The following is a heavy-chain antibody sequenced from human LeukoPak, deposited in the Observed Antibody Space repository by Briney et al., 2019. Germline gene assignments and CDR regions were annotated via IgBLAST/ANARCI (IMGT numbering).Heavy chain of an antibody. Sequence: PSETLSLTCTVSGGSISSYYWSWIRQPAGKGLEWIGRIYTSGSTNYNPSLKSRVTMSVDTSKNQFSLKLSSVTAADTAVYYCAVTFMVRGVPIFDYWGQGTLVTVSS. D-gene: IGHD3-10*01. CDR2: IYTSGST. J-gene: IGHJ4*02. CDR1: GGSISSYY. CDR3: AVTFMVRGVPIFDY. V-gene: IGHV4-4*07.